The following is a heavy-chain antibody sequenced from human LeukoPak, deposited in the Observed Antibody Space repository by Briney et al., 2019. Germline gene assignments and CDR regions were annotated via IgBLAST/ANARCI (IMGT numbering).Heavy chain of an antibody. V-gene: IGHV3-30*03. CDR1: GFTFSRHG. J-gene: IGHJ4*02. CDR2: ISNDGSRK. Sequence: GGSLRLSCAPSGFTFSRHGMHWVRQAPGKGLEWVAIISNDGSRKYYAHSVEGRFTISRDNSKNTLYLQMDCLRAEDTAVYYCARDRAWNYFDYWGQGTLVTVSS. D-gene: IGHD3-3*01. CDR3: ARDRAWNYFDY.